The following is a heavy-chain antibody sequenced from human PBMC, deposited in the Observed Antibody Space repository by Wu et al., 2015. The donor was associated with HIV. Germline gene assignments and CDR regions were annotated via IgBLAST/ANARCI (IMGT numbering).Heavy chain of an antibody. CDR3: ARGGHCTQGVCYHLKY. D-gene: IGHD2-8*01. CDR2: VSAWDGRT. CDR1: GYLFTHYG. J-gene: IGHJ4*02. V-gene: IGHV1-18*01. Sequence: QVQLVQSGDEVKKPGASVKVSCKASGYLFTHYGVTWVRLAPGQRLEWVGWVSAWDGRTNYAQNLQGRVTMTTDSSTNTAYMELKSLTSDDTAVYFCARGGHCTQGVCYHLKYWGQGTLVTVSS.